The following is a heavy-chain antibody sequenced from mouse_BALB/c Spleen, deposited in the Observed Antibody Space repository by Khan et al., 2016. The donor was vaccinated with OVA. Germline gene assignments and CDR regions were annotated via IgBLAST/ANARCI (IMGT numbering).Heavy chain of an antibody. D-gene: IGHD1-1*02. V-gene: IGHV1-7*01. J-gene: IGHJ2*01. CDR1: GYTFINYW. Sequence: QIQLVQSGAELAKPGASVKMSCKASGYTFINYWILWVKQRPGQGLEWIGYINPSTGYTEYNQKFKDKATLTADKSSSTAYMQLSSLTSEDSAVDYCARRGLRWDFDYWGQGTTLTVSS. CDR2: INPSTGYT. CDR3: ARRGLRWDFDY.